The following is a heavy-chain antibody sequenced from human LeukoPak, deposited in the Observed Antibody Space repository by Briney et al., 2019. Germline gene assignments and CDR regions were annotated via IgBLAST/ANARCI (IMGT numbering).Heavy chain of an antibody. CDR2: ISGDGTTT. Sequence: GGSLRLSCAASGFTFSSYWMHWVRQPPGKGLVWVSRISGDGTTTRYADSVKGRFTISRDNAKSTLYLQMSSLRAEDTAMYYCARVASGSWNWFDPWGQGTLVTVSS. J-gene: IGHJ5*02. CDR3: ARVASGSWNWFDP. D-gene: IGHD1-26*01. V-gene: IGHV3-74*01. CDR1: GFTFSSYW.